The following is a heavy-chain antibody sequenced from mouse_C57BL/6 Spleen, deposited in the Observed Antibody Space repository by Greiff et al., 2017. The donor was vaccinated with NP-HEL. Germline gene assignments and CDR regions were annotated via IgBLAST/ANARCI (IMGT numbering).Heavy chain of an antibody. CDR1: GYAFTNYL. V-gene: IGHV1-54*01. CDR3: ARGPADGNWYFDV. Sequence: QVQLQQSGAELVRPGTSVKVSCKASGYAFTNYLIEWVKQRPGQGLEWIGVINPGSGGTNYNEKFKGKATLTADKSSSTAYMQLSSLTSEDSAVYVCARGPADGNWYFDVWGTGTTVTVSS. J-gene: IGHJ1*03. CDR2: INPGSGGT.